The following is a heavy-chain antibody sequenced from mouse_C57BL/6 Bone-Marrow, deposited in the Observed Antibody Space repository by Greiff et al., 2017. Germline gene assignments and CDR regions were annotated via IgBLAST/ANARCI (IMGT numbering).Heavy chain of an antibody. CDR3: ARSRGDYYAMDY. V-gene: IGHV1-55*01. Sequence: QVQLQQPGAELVKPGASVKMSCKASGYTFTSYWITWVKQRPGQGLEWIGDIYPGSGSTNYNEKFKSKATLTVDTSSSTAYMQLSSPTSEDSAVYYCARSRGDYYAMDYWGQGTSVTVSS. CDR2: IYPGSGST. CDR1: GYTFTSYW. J-gene: IGHJ4*01.